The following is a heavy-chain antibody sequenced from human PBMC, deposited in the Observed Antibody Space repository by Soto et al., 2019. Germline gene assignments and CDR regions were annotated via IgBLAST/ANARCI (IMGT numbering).Heavy chain of an antibody. J-gene: IGHJ6*02. Sequence: QVQLVESGGGVVQPGRSLRLSCAASGFTFSSYGMHWVRQAPGKGLEWVAVIWYDGSNKYYADSVKGRFTISRDNSKKARYLQMNSLRAEDTAVYYCARLMTLSYGMDVWGQGTTVTVSS. V-gene: IGHV3-33*01. CDR2: IWYDGSNK. CDR1: GFTFSSYG. CDR3: ARLMTLSYGMDV. D-gene: IGHD2-21*02.